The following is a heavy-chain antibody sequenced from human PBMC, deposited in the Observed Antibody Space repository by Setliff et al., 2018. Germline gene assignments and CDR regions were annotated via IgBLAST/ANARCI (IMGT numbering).Heavy chain of an antibody. CDR3: ARDLGHGGDSDY. J-gene: IGHJ4*02. Sequence: SETLSLTCTVSGYSISSGYIWGWIRQPPWKGLEWVGNIGHTGSINYNPSLKSRLTISRDTSKNQVSLKLNSVTATDTAVYYCARDLGHGGDSDYWGQGILVTVSS. V-gene: IGHV4-38-2*02. CDR2: IGHTGSI. CDR1: GYSISSGYI. D-gene: IGHD2-21*02.